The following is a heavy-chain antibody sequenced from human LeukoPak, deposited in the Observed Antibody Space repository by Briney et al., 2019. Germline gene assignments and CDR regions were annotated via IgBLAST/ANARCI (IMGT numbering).Heavy chain of an antibody. CDR3: ARDSSGLGAFDI. CDR2: IIPIFGTA. V-gene: IGHV1-69*05. Sequence: ASVKVSWKASGGTFSSYAISWVRQAPGQGLEWMGGIIPIFGTANYAQKFQGRVTITTDESTSTAYMELSSLRSEDTAVYYCARDSSGLGAFDIWGQGTMVTVSS. J-gene: IGHJ3*02. D-gene: IGHD6-6*01. CDR1: GGTFSSYA.